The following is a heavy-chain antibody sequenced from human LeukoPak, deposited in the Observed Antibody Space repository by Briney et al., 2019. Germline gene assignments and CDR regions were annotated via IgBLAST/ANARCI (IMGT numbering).Heavy chain of an antibody. CDR2: INHSGST. CDR3: ARGPRVVVVPRHWFDP. V-gene: IGHV4-34*01. Sequence: GSLRLSCAASRFIFSNYAMNWVRQAPGKGLEWIGEINHSGSTNYNPSLKSRVTISVDTSKNQFSLKLSSVTAADTAVYYCARGPRVVVVPRHWFDPWGQGTLVTVSS. D-gene: IGHD2-15*01. J-gene: IGHJ5*02. CDR1: RFIFSNYA.